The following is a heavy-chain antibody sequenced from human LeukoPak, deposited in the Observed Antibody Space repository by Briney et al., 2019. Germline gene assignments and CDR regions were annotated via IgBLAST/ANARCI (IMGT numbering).Heavy chain of an antibody. J-gene: IGHJ4*02. CDR3: ASDFWSGYSDY. CDR2: ISSSSSYI. CDR1: GFTFSSYS. Sequence: GGSLRLSCAASGFTFSSYSMNWVRQAPGKGLEWVSSISSSSSYIYYADSEKGRFTISRDNAKNSLYLQMNSLRAEDTAVYYCASDFWSGYSDYWGQGTLVTVSS. D-gene: IGHD3-3*01. V-gene: IGHV3-21*01.